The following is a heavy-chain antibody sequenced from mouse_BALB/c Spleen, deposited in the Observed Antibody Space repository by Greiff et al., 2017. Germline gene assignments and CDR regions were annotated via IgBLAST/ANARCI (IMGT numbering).Heavy chain of an antibody. CDR1: GFTFSSFG. V-gene: IGHV5-17*02. Sequence: EVKLMESGGGLVQPGGSRKLSCAASGFTFSSFGMHWVRQAPEKGLEWVAYISSGSSTIYYADTVKGRFTISRDNPKNTLFLQMTSLRSEDTAMYYCARSYDYDGVWFAYWGQGTLVTVSA. D-gene: IGHD2-4*01. CDR2: ISSGSSTI. J-gene: IGHJ3*01. CDR3: ARSYDYDGVWFAY.